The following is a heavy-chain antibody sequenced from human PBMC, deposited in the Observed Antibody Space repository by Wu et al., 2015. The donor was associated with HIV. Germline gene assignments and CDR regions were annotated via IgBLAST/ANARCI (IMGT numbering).Heavy chain of an antibody. J-gene: IGHJ6*03. CDR2: INPDNGGT. CDR3: ARVXVQVWLGSKKSNYMVR. CDR1: GNFFTGYK. V-gene: IGHV1-2*02. D-gene: IGHD5-18*01. Sequence: QVQLVQSGAEVKNRGASVKVSCKASGNFFTGYKIHWVRQASGRGLEWMGWINPDNGGTKKFFAQDFQGQGHHDQGGHVHTTKVYMELRSLKSDDTAVVLNCARVXVQVWLGSKKSNYMVRLGQRDHRSP.